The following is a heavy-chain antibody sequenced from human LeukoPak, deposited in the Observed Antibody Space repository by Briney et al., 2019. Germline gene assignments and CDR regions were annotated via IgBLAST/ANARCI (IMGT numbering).Heavy chain of an antibody. CDR3: ARDLRKQQLVFDY. CDR2: ISSSSSTI. Sequence: GGSLRLSCAASGFTFSTYSMNWVRQAPGKGLEGVSYISSSSSTIYYADSVKGRFTISRYNSKNSLYLQMNSLRDEDTAVYYCARDLRKQQLVFDYWGQGTLVTVSS. CDR1: GFTFSTYS. V-gene: IGHV3-48*02. D-gene: IGHD6-13*01. J-gene: IGHJ4*02.